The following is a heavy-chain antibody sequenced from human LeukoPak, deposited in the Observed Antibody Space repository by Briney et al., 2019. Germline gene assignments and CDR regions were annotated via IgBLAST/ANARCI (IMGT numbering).Heavy chain of an antibody. V-gene: IGHV3-7*01. Sequence: GGSLKLSCAPSGFTFTTYYLSWVRQAPGKGLEWVANINHDGGLTFYVDSVKGRFTISRDNAENFLYLQMNSLRAEDTAVYYCARWSTGFDYWGQGAQVTVSS. J-gene: IGHJ4*02. D-gene: IGHD5/OR15-5a*01. CDR3: ARWSTGFDY. CDR2: INHDGGLT. CDR1: GFTFTTYY.